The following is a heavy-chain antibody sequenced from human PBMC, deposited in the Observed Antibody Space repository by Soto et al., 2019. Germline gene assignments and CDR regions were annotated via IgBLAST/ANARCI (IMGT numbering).Heavy chain of an antibody. D-gene: IGHD6-6*01. V-gene: IGHV4-34*01. Sequence: SETLSLTCAVYGGSFSGYYWSWIRQPPGKGLERIGENNHSGSTNYNPSLKSRVTKSVDTSKNQFSLKLSSVTAADTVVYFCARPSSSTFVGHNWFDPWGQGTLVTVSS. CDR2: NNHSGST. CDR1: GGSFSGYY. J-gene: IGHJ5*02. CDR3: ARPSSSTFVGHNWFDP.